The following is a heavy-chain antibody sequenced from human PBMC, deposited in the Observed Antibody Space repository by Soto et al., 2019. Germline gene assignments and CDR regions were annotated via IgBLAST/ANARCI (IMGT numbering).Heavy chain of an antibody. Sequence: QVQLQESGPGLVKPSETLSLTCTVSGGSINNYYWSWVRQPPGKGLEWIGYVYYSGTHNYNPSLESRLTISIDTSKNQFSLKLNSVTAADTAVYYCARVQTATLYFDYWGQGALVTVSS. D-gene: IGHD6-25*01. V-gene: IGHV4-59*01. CDR1: GGSINNYY. CDR2: VYYSGTH. J-gene: IGHJ4*02. CDR3: ARVQTATLYFDY.